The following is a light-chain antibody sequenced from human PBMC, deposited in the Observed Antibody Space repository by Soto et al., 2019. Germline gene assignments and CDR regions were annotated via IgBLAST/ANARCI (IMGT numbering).Light chain of an antibody. CDR3: QQSFSFPPT. Sequence: DIQMTQSPSSLSASVGDRVTITCRASQGISSYLAWYQQKPGKAHKXLIYAASTLQSGVPSRFSGSGSGTDLTITISSLQPEDCETYFCQQSFSFPPTFGQGTRLEIK. CDR2: AAS. J-gene: IGKJ5*01. V-gene: IGKV1-9*01. CDR1: QGISSY.